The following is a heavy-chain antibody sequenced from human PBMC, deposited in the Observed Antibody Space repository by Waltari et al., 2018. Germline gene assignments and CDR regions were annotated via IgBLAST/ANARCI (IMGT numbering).Heavy chain of an antibody. CDR3: AKDGAAAAGTEEYFQH. CDR1: GFTFSSYA. Sequence: EVQLLESGGGLVQPGGSLRLSCAASGFTFSSYAMSWVRQAPGKGLEWVSVIYSGGSTYYADSVKGRFTIARDNSKNTLYLQMNSRRAEDTAVYYCAKDGAAAAGTEEYFQHWGQGTLVTVSS. V-gene: IGHV3-23*03. CDR2: IYSGGST. D-gene: IGHD6-13*01. J-gene: IGHJ1*01.